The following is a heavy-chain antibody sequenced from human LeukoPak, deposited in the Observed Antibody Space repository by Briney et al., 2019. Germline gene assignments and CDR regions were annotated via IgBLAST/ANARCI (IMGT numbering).Heavy chain of an antibody. CDR3: ARSARLMKGVVEVTALDD. J-gene: IGHJ4*02. V-gene: IGHV3-48*03. CDR1: GFTFRSYE. D-gene: IGHD3-3*01. CDR2: LSSSWIAF. Sequence: PGGSLTLSCEDSGFTFRSYEINLVRQAPGKGLEWIAYLSSSWIAFSYADSVKGRFTIARDNAKNSVFLEMNSLRADDTAVYYCARSARLMKGVVEVTALDDWGQGTLVTVSS.